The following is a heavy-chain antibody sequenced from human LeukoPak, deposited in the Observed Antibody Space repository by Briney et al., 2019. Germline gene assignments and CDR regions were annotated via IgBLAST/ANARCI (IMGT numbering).Heavy chain of an antibody. CDR1: GGSISGYH. Sequence: SETLYLTCKVSGGSISGYHWSWIRQPPGKGLEWLGYIYYSGSSNYNPSLKSRVTMSADTSKNQFSLKLSSVTAADTAVYYCARVPRSYYYYYYMDVWGKGTTVTVSS. V-gene: IGHV4-59*01. CDR3: ARVPRSYYYYYYMDV. CDR2: IYYSGSS. J-gene: IGHJ6*03.